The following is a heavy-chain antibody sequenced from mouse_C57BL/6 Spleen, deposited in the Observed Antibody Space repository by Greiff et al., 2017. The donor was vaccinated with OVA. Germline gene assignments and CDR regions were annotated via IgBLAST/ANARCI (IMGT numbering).Heavy chain of an antibody. CDR3: TRPAGGLHEYFDD. D-gene: IGHD3-1*01. Sequence: DVMLVESGGGLVQPGGSMKLSCAASGFTFSDAWMDWVRQSPEKGLEWVAEIRNKANNHATYYAESVKGRFTISRDDSKSSVYLHMNSLRAEDTGIYYCTRPAGGLHEYFDDWGTGTTVTVSS. V-gene: IGHV6-6*01. CDR1: GFTFSDAW. J-gene: IGHJ1*03. CDR2: IRNKANNHAT.